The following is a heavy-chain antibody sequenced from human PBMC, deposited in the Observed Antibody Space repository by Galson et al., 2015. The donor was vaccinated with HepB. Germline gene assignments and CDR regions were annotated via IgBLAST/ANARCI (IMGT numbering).Heavy chain of an antibody. Sequence: SLRLSCAASGFTFSNYAMNWVRQAPGKGLEWVSAISGSGDNTYYADSVKGRFTISRDNSKNTLYLQMNSLRAEDTAVYYCAKDKDDSSGYDYGILDCWGQGALVTVSS. CDR2: ISGSGDNT. CDR1: GFTFSNYA. D-gene: IGHD3-22*01. V-gene: IGHV3-23*01. J-gene: IGHJ4*02. CDR3: AKDKDDSSGYDYGILDC.